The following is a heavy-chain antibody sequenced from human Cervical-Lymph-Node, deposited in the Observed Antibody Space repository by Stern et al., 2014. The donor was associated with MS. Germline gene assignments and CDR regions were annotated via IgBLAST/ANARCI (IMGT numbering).Heavy chain of an antibody. D-gene: IGHD1-14*01. Sequence: QVQLVQSGAEVQKPGSSVKVSCKASGDTSNTDAIHWVRQAPGPGLEWMGGIIPVFGTPVYAQRVKGRVSIAADESTATDYMELSSLRSDDTAVYYCARGASSAAWYKPAVDVWGQGTTVTVSS. CDR3: ARGASSAAWYKPAVDV. J-gene: IGHJ6*02. CDR2: IIPVFGTP. V-gene: IGHV1-69*01. CDR1: GDTSNTDA.